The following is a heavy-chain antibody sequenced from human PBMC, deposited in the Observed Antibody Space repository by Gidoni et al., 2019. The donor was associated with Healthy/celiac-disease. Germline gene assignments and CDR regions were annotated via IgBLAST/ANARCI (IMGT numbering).Heavy chain of an antibody. CDR1: GFPFSSYT. J-gene: IGHJ4*02. Sequence: EVQLVESGGGLVKPGGSLSLSCPASGFPFSSYTLNWVRQAPGKGLEWVSSISSSSSYIYYADSVKGRFTISRDNAKNSLYLQMNSLRAEDTAVYYCARARYSSGWYPKEGYFDYWGQGTLVTVSS. CDR3: ARARYSSGWYPKEGYFDY. D-gene: IGHD6-19*01. V-gene: IGHV3-21*01. CDR2: ISSSSSYI.